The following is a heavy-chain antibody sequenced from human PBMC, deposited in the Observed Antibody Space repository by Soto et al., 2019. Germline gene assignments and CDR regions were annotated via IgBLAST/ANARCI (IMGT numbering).Heavy chain of an antibody. J-gene: IGHJ5*02. V-gene: IGHV3-33*01. CDR2: IWSDGSTE. CDR3: ARGRIPSAIFDWFDP. Sequence: GFLRLSCAASGFSLDRYGMHWVRQAPGKGLEWVAVIWSDGSTEYYADSVKGRFTISRDNSKNTMYFQMNRLRGEDTGVYYCARGRIPSAIFDWFDPWGQGTLVTVSS. CDR1: GFSLDRYG. D-gene: IGHD2-2*01.